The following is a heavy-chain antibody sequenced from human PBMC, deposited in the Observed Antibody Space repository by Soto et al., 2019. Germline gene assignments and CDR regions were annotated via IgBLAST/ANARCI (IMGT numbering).Heavy chain of an antibody. CDR2: ISSSSSYT. J-gene: IGHJ4*02. V-gene: IGHV3-11*06. CDR1: GFTFSDYY. D-gene: IGHD5-12*01. Sequence: GGSLRLSCAASGFTFSDYYMSWIRQAPGKGLEWVSYISSSSSYTNYADSVKGRFTISRDNAKNSLYLQMNSLRAEDTAVYYCARDRRNGYNFVPFDYWGQGTLVTAPQ. CDR3: ARDRRNGYNFVPFDY.